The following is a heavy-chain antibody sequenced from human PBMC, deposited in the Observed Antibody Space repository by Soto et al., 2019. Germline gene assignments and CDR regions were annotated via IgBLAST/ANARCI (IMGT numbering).Heavy chain of an antibody. J-gene: IGHJ4*02. CDR2: IYYSGST. Sequence: KSSETLSLTCTVSGGSINSGDYYWTWIRQPPGKGLEWIGYIYYSGSTYYNTYYSPSLKSRATISEDTSKNQFSLKLSSVTAADTAVYYCARTLALGSCSSTSCIEFWGPGTLVTVSS. CDR3: ARTLALGSCSSTSCIEF. V-gene: IGHV4-30-4*01. CDR1: GGSINSGDYY. D-gene: IGHD2-2*01.